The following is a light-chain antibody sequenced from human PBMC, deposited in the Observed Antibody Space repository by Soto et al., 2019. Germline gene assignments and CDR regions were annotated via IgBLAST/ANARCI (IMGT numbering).Light chain of an antibody. Sequence: EIELTRSPGTLSLSPGERATLSCRASQSVSSSYLAWYQQKPGQAPRLLIYGASSRATGIPDRFSGSGSGTDFTLTISRLEPEDFAVYYCQQYGSSLSWTFGQGTKVDIK. CDR1: QSVSSSY. J-gene: IGKJ1*01. CDR3: QQYGSSLSWT. CDR2: GAS. V-gene: IGKV3-20*01.